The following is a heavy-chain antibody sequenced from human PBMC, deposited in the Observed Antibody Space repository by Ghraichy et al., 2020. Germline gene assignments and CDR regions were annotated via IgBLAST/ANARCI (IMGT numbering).Heavy chain of an antibody. CDR2: ISSSSSYI. CDR1: GFTFSSYS. V-gene: IGHV3-21*01. CDR3: ARDGRVPAIAVGWFDP. D-gene: IGHD1-26*01. Sequence: GGSLRLSCAASGFTFSSYSMNWVRQAPGKGLEWVSSISSSSSYIYYADSVKGRFTISRDNAKNSLYLQMNSLRAEDTAVYYCARDGRVPAIAVGWFDPWGQGTLVTVSS. J-gene: IGHJ5*02.